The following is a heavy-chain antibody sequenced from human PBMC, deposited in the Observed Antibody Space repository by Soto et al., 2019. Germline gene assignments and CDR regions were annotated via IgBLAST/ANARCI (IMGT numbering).Heavy chain of an antibody. D-gene: IGHD2-21*02. V-gene: IGHV4-59*01. Sequence: SETLSLTFIISGGSIHVCYWIWIRKPPGKGLEWIGYMYNTGSTVYNPSFKSRVTISVDTSKNQFSLKLNSVTAADTAVYYCARDLWGYCGTDCYPRDVWGQGTTVTVS. CDR2: MYNTGST. J-gene: IGHJ6*02. CDR1: GGSIHVCY. CDR3: ARDLWGYCGTDCYPRDV.